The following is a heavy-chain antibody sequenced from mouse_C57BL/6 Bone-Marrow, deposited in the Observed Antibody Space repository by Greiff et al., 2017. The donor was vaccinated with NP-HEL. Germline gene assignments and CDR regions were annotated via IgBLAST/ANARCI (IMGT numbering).Heavy chain of an antibody. V-gene: IGHV10-3*01. CDR3: VRERGGDYDEAMDY. D-gene: IGHD2-4*01. CDR2: IRSKGSNYAT. J-gene: IGHJ4*01. Sequence: EVMLVESGGGLVQPKGSLKLSCAASGFTFNTYAMHWVRQAPGKGLEWVARIRSKGSNYATYYADSVKDRFTISRDDSQSMLYLQMNNLKTEDTAMYYCVRERGGDYDEAMDYWGQGTSVTVSS. CDR1: GFTFNTYA.